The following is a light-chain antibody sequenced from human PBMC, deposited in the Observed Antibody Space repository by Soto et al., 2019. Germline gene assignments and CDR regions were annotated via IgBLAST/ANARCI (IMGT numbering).Light chain of an antibody. CDR1: SSDVGGYIY. CDR2: DVS. V-gene: IGLV2-11*01. J-gene: IGLJ3*02. Sequence: QSALTQPRSVSGSPGQSVTISCTGTSSDVGGYIYVSWYQQYPAKAPKVMIYDVSRRPSGAPDRFSGSKSGNTASLTISGLQAEDEAVYYCCSYAGNKTVVFGGGTKVTVL. CDR3: CSYAGNKTVV.